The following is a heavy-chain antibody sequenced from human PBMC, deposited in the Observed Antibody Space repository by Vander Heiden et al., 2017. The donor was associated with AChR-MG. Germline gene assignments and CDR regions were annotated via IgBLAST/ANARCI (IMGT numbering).Heavy chain of an antibody. Sequence: EVQLVESGGGLVQPGGSLRLPCAASGLTLSSYRTSGVRQAPGKGLEWVANIKQDGSEKYYVDSVKGRFTISRDNAKNSLYLQMNSLRAEDTAVYYCASARCTNGVCYAIDYYGMDVWGQGTTVTVSS. V-gene: IGHV3-7*01. CDR1: GLTLSSYR. J-gene: IGHJ6*02. CDR3: ASARCTNGVCYAIDYYGMDV. CDR2: IKQDGSEK. D-gene: IGHD2-8*01.